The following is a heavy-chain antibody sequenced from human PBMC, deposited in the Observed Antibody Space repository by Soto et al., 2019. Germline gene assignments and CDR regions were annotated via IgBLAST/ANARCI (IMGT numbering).Heavy chain of an antibody. D-gene: IGHD2-21*02. CDR3: ARPDSVSYCGGDCYLYCWFDS. J-gene: IGHJ5*01. Sequence: GGSLRLSCAASGFSFSDSAMHWVRQASGKGLEWVGRIRSKSNDYATRYGASVKGRFTISRDDSKNTAYLEMNNVKAEDAAVYYCARPDSVSYCGGDCYLYCWFDSWGQRTTVTVSS. CDR1: GFSFSDSA. V-gene: IGHV3-73*01. CDR2: IRSKSNDYAT.